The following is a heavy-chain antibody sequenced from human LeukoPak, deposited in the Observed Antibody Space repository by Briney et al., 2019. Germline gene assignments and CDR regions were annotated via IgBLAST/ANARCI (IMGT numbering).Heavy chain of an antibody. CDR3: ARDWSNWNYGISAFDI. J-gene: IGHJ3*02. CDR2: IYYSGST. D-gene: IGHD1-7*01. Sequence: SETLSLTCTVSGGSISSSSYYWGWIRQPPGKGLEWIGSIYYSGSTYYNPSLKSRVTISVDTSKNQFSLKLSSVTAADTAVYYCARDWSNWNYGISAFDIWGQGTMVTVSS. V-gene: IGHV4-39*07. CDR1: GGSISSSSYY.